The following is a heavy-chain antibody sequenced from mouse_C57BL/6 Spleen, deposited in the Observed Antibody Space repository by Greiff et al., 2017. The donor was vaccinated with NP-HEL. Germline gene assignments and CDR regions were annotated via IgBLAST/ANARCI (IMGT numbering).Heavy chain of an antibody. CDR2: INPNNGGT. V-gene: IGHV1-18*01. D-gene: IGHD2-1*01. J-gene: IGHJ1*03. CDR3: ARKGGNYPYWYFDV. CDR1: GYTFTDYN. Sequence: VQLQQSGPELVKPGASVKIPCKASGYTFTDYNMDWVKQSHGKSLEWIGDINPNNGGTIYNQKFKGNATLTVDKSSSTAYMELRSLTSEDTAVYYCARKGGNYPYWYFDVWGTGTTVTVSS.